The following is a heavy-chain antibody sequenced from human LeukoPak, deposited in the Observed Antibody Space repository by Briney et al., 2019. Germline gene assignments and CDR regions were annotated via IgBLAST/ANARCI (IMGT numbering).Heavy chain of an antibody. CDR1: GYTFTSYY. D-gene: IGHD5-18*01. CDR3: ARDLGIQYYYYGMDV. V-gene: IGHV1-46*01. J-gene: IGHJ6*02. Sequence: APVTVSCKASGYTFTSYYMHWVRQAPGQGLEWMGIINPSGGSTSYAQKFQGRVTMTRDTSTSTVYMELSSLRSEDTAVYYCARDLGIQYYYYGMDVWGQGTTVTVSS. CDR2: INPSGGST.